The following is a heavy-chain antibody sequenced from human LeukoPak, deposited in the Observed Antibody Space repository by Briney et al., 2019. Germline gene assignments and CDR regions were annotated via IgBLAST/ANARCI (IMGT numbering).Heavy chain of an antibody. CDR1: GGSLSGYY. D-gene: IGHD2-21*02. J-gene: IGHJ5*02. V-gene: IGHV4-34*01. Sequence: SETLSLTCAVYGGSLSGYYWSWIRHPPGKGLEWIGEINNSGSTNYNPSLKSRVTISVDTSKNQFSLKLSSVTAADTAVYYCARGIPSRRVSTAYPYPWGQGTLVTVSS. CDR3: ARGIPSRRVSTAYPYP. CDR2: INNSGST.